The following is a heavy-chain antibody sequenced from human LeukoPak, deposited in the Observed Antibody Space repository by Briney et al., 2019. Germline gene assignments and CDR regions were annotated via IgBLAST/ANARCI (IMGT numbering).Heavy chain of an antibody. J-gene: IGHJ4*02. D-gene: IGHD6-19*01. CDR2: IYYSGST. V-gene: IGHV4-39*01. CDR3: ARISAVAVFGY. Sequence: PSETLSLTCTVSGGSISSSSYYWGWIRQPPGKGLEWIGSIYYSGSTYYNPPLKSRVTISVDTSRNQFSLKLSSVTAADTAVYYCARISAVAVFGYWGQGTLVTVSS. CDR1: GGSISSSSYY.